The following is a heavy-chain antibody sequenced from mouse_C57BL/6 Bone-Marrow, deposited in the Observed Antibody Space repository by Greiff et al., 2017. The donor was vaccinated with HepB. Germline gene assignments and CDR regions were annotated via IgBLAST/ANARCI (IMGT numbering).Heavy chain of an antibody. CDR1: GYTFTSYD. CDR2: IYPRDGST. CDR3: ARRPITTVVEGEDY. Sequence: VKLMESGPELVKPGASVKLSCKASGYTFTSYDINWVKQRPGQGLEWIGWIYPRDGSTKYNEKFKGKATLTVDTSSSTAYMELHSLTSEDSAVYFCARRPITTVVEGEDYWGQGTTLTVSS. D-gene: IGHD1-1*01. J-gene: IGHJ2*01. V-gene: IGHV1-85*01.